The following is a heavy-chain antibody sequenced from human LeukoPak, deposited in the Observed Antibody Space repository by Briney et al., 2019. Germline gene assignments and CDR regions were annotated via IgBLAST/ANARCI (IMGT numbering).Heavy chain of an antibody. D-gene: IGHD3-3*01. CDR2: IYRGGST. V-gene: IGHV3-66*01. Sequence: GGSLRLSWAASGFTVSSNYMSWVRPPPGRGLEWVAVIYRGGSTYYADSVKGRFTIFRDHSKNTLYLQMNSLRAEVTAVYYCAKGLWGGYYGRYFDYWGQGTLVTVSS. CDR1: GFTVSSNY. CDR3: AKGLWGGYYGRYFDY. J-gene: IGHJ4*02.